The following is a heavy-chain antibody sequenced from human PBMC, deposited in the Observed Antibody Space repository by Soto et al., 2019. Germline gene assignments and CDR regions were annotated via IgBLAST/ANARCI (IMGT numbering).Heavy chain of an antibody. Sequence: SETLSLTCTVSGGSISSYYWSWIRQPAGKGLEWIGRIYTSGSTNYNPPLKSRVTMSVDTSKNQFSLKLSSVTAADTAVYYCASDSSSWYNHWFDPWGQGTLVTVSS. CDR2: IYTSGST. CDR1: GGSISSYY. D-gene: IGHD6-13*01. J-gene: IGHJ5*02. V-gene: IGHV4-4*07. CDR3: ASDSSSWYNHWFDP.